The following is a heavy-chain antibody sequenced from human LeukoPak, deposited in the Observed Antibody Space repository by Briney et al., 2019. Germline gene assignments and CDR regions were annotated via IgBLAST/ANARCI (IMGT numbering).Heavy chain of an antibody. Sequence: GGSLRLSCAASGFTFSSYSMNWVRHAPGKGLEWVSYISSSSSTIYYADSVKGRFTISRDNAKNSLYLQMNSLRAEDTAVYYCARDPSDYYGSGSYDPSYFDYWGRGTLVTVSS. D-gene: IGHD3-10*01. CDR3: ARDPSDYYGSGSYDPSYFDY. V-gene: IGHV3-48*01. J-gene: IGHJ4*02. CDR2: ISSSSSTI. CDR1: GFTFSSYS.